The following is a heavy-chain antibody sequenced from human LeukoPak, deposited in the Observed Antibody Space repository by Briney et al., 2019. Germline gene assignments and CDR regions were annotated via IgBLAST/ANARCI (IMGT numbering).Heavy chain of an antibody. CDR3: TRGRYQFLGPNDS. Sequence: GGSLRLSCAASGFTFSSYWMSWARQAPGKGLEWLSYITMNSVTLYAESVKGRFTTSRDNDKNSVYLQLNSLRDEDTAVYYCTRGRYQFLGPNDSWGQGSLVSVSS. J-gene: IGHJ4*02. CDR2: ITMNSVT. CDR1: GFTFSSYW. V-gene: IGHV3-48*02. D-gene: IGHD1-14*01.